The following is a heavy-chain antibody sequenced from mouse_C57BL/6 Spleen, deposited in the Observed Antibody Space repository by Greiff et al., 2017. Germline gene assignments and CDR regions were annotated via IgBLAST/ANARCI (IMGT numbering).Heavy chain of an antibody. V-gene: IGHV5-6*01. J-gene: IGHJ2*01. D-gene: IGHD1-1*01. CDR1: GFTFSSYG. CDR3: ARHPFYGSSYFDY. Sequence: EVMLVESGGDLVKPGGSLKLSCAASGFTFSSYGMSWVRQTPDKRLEWVATISSGGSYTYYPDSVKGRFTISRDNAKNTLYLQMSSLKSEDTAMYYCARHPFYGSSYFDYWGQGTTLTVSS. CDR2: ISSGGSYT.